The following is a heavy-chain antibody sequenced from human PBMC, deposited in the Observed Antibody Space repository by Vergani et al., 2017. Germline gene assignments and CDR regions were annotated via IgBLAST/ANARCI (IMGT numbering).Heavy chain of an antibody. V-gene: IGHV4-38-2*02. CDR3: ARDTGSYVWGGYEAWFDP. J-gene: IGHJ5*02. CDR2: IYHSGST. CDR1: GYSISSGYY. D-gene: IGHD3-16*01. Sequence: QVQLQESGPGLVKPSETLSLTCTVSGYSISSGYYWGWIRQPPGKGLEWIGSIYHSGSTYYNPSLKSRVTISVDTSKNQFSLKLSSVTAADTAVYYCARDTGSYVWGGYEAWFDPWAQGTLVTVSS.